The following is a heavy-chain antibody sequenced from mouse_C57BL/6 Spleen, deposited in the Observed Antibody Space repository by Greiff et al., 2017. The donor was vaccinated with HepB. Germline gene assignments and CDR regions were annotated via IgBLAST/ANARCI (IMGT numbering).Heavy chain of an antibody. V-gene: IGHV1-82*01. CDR3: AREGNDYFDY. J-gene: IGHJ2*01. CDR2: IYPGDGDT. CDR1: GYAFSSSW. D-gene: IGHD2-3*01. Sequence: VKLQESGPELVKPGASVKISCKASGYAFSSSWMNWVKQRPGKGLEWIGRIYPGDGDTNYNGKFKGKATLTADKSSSTAYMQLSSLTSEDSAVYFCAREGNDYFDYWGQGTTLTVSS.